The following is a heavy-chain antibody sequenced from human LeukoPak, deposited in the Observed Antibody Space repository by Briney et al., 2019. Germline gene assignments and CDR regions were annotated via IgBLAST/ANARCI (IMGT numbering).Heavy chain of an antibody. CDR1: GYTFTNYY. D-gene: IGHD5-24*01. CDR2: INPGGGNT. CDR3: ARIRDGYNDAYDI. Sequence: ASVKVSCKASGYTFTNYYIHWVRQAPGQGLEWMGLINPGGGNTNYAQNFQGRVTMTRDTSASTVYMQLSSLRSEDTAMHYCARIRDGYNDAYDIWGQGTVVTVPS. V-gene: IGHV1-46*01. J-gene: IGHJ3*02.